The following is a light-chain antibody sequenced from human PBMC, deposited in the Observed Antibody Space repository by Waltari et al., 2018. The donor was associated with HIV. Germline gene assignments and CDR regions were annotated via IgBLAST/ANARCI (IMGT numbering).Light chain of an antibody. CDR3: SSYAGSGNLLL. Sequence: QSALTQPPAASGSPGQSVTISCTGTSNDIGPYNYVSWYQQHPDKAPRLLIYEVNKRPSGVPGRFSGSKSGTTASLTVSGLQAEDEADYYCSSYAGSGNLLLFGGGTKVTV. CDR1: SNDIGPYNY. J-gene: IGLJ6*01. V-gene: IGLV2-8*01. CDR2: EVN.